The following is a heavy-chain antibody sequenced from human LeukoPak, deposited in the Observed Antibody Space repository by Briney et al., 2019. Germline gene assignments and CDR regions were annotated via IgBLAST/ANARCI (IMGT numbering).Heavy chain of an antibody. CDR2: ITGSSDTI. Sequence: GGSLTLSCAASGFTFSSYSMNWVRQTSGKRLEWVSYITGSSDTIYYADSVKGRFTISRDNARNSLFLQMNGLRAEDTAVYYCTTAKNDYWGQGTLVTVFS. CDR1: GFTFSSYS. J-gene: IGHJ4*02. CDR3: TTAKNDY. V-gene: IGHV3-48*01.